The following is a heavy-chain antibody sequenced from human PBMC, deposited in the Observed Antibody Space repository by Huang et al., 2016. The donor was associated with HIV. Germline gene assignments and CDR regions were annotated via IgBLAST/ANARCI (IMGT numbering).Heavy chain of an antibody. D-gene: IGHD5-18*01. CDR2: IYYRGST. Sequence: QVQLQESGPGLVKPSETLSLTCTVSGVSISSHYWSWIRQPPGKGLEWIGSIYYRGSTNYNPALKSRVTISVDTSKNQFSLKLSSVTAADTAVYYCASNTAMVTGGAFDIWGQGTMVTVSS. V-gene: IGHV4-59*11. CDR1: GVSISSHY. J-gene: IGHJ3*02. CDR3: ASNTAMVTGGAFDI.